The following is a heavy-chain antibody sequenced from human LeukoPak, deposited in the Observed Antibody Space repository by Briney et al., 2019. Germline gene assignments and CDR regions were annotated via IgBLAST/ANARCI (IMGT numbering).Heavy chain of an antibody. CDR2: ISSSSSYI. D-gene: IGHD3-10*01. J-gene: IGHJ3*02. V-gene: IGHV3-21*01. CDR3: ARDERALWFGELLHHAYDAFDI. Sequence: PGGSLRLSCAASGFTFSSYSMNWVRQAPGKGLEWVSSISSSSSYIYCADSGKGRFTISRDNAKNSLYLQMNSLRAEDTAVYYCARDERALWFGELLHHAYDAFDIWGQGTMVTVSS. CDR1: GFTFSSYS.